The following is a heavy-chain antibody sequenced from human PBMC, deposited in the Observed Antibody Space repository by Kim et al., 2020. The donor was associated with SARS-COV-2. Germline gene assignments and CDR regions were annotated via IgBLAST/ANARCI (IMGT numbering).Heavy chain of an antibody. CDR2: IWYDGSNK. CDR3: ARVHRHSSGWLFDY. D-gene: IGHD6-19*01. CDR1: GFTFSSYG. Sequence: GGSLRLSCAASGFTFSSYGMHWVRQAPGKGLEWVAVIWYDGSNKYYADSVKGRFTISRDNSKNTLYLQMNSLRAEDTAVYYCARVHRHSSGWLFDYWGQGTLVTVSS. V-gene: IGHV3-33*01. J-gene: IGHJ4*02.